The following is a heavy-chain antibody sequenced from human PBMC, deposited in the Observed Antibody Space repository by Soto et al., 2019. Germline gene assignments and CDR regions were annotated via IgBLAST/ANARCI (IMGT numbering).Heavy chain of an antibody. J-gene: IGHJ5*02. D-gene: IGHD6-25*01. CDR3: ARDAGGSSGWDMQWFDP. Sequence: GASVKVSCKASGYTFTSYGISWVRQAPGQGLEWMGIINPTGGSTDYAQKFRGRVTITRDTSTSTVYMDMSSLRSEDTAVYYCARDAGGSSGWDMQWFDPWGQGTLVTVSS. CDR1: GYTFTSYG. V-gene: IGHV1-46*01. CDR2: INPTGGST.